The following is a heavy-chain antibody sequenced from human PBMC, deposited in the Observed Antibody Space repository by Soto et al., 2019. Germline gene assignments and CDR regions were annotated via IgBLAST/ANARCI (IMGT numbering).Heavy chain of an antibody. J-gene: IGHJ4*02. CDR2: IYAGGST. V-gene: IGHV3-66*01. Sequence: GGSLRLSCAASGFTVSSNYMSWVRQAPGKGLEWVSVIYAGGSTHYADSVEGRFTISRDNSNNTLYLQMNSLRAEDTAVYYCVREKVTMIVGFYYFDYWGQGTRVTVS. CDR1: GFTVSSNY. D-gene: IGHD3-22*01. CDR3: VREKVTMIVGFYYFDY.